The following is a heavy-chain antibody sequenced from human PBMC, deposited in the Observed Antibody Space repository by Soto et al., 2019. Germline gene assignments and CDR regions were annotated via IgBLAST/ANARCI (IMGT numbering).Heavy chain of an antibody. CDR1: GFTFSSYA. V-gene: IGHV3-30*14. CDR2: ISYDGSNK. D-gene: IGHD5-18*01. Sequence: QVQLVESGGGVVQPGRSLRLSCAASGFTFSSYAMHWVRQAPGKGLEWVAVISYDGSNKYYADSVKGRFTISRDNSKNTRYLQMNSLRAEDTAVYYCASSDTAMEYYFDYWGQGTLVTVSS. J-gene: IGHJ4*02. CDR3: ASSDTAMEYYFDY.